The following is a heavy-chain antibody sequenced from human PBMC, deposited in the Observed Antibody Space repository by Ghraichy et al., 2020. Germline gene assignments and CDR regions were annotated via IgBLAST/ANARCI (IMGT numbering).Heavy chain of an antibody. CDR1: GGSISSSYYY. Sequence: SQTLSLTCTVSGGSISSSYYYWGWIRQPPGKGLEWIGTISYSGNTYYNPSLKSRVTISADMSKNQFSLKLSSVTATDTAVFYCARRFYCSGGRCNWFDPWGQGTLVTVSS. CDR3: ARRFYCSGGRCNWFDP. CDR2: ISYSGNT. V-gene: IGHV4-39*01. D-gene: IGHD2-15*01. J-gene: IGHJ5*02.